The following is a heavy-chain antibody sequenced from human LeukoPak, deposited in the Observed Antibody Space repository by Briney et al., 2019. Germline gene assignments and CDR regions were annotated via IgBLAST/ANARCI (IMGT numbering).Heavy chain of an antibody. Sequence: GGSLRLSCAASGFSFSVLTMNWVRQAPGKGLEWVSSISGRSSFMWYADSVKGRFIISRDNAENSLFLQLNGLRAEDTAVYYCVREASHVFDFWGGGTMVSVSS. CDR3: VREASHVFDF. CDR1: GFSFSVLT. J-gene: IGHJ3*01. V-gene: IGHV3-21*01. CDR2: ISGRSSFM.